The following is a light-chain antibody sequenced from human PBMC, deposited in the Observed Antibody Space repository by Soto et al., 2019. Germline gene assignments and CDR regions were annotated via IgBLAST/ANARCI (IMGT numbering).Light chain of an antibody. Sequence: SALTQPASVSGSPGQSITISCTGTSSDVGGYNYVSWYQQHPDKAPELMIYEVSNRPSGVSNRFSGSKSGNTASLTISGLQAEDEADYYCSSYTSSSTLYVFGTGTKVTVL. V-gene: IGLV2-14*01. CDR2: EVS. J-gene: IGLJ1*01. CDR1: SSDVGGYNY. CDR3: SSYTSSSTLYV.